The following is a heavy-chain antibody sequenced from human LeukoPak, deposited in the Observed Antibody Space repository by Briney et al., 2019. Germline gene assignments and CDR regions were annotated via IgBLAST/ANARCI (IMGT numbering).Heavy chain of an antibody. J-gene: IGHJ3*02. D-gene: IGHD3-22*01. CDR2: INAGNGNT. Sequence: ASVKVSCKASGYTFTSYAMHWVRQAPGQRLEWMGWINAGNGNTKYSQEFQGRVTITRDTSASTAYMELSSLRSEDMAVYYCARARYYDSSGFRGGAFDIWGQGTMVTVSS. CDR1: GYTFTSYA. V-gene: IGHV1-3*03. CDR3: ARARYYDSSGFRGGAFDI.